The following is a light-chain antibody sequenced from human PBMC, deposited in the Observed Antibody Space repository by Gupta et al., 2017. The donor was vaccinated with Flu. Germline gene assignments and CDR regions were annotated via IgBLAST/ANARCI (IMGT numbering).Light chain of an antibody. CDR3: QQYNSYPYA. CDR1: QSISSW. J-gene: IGKJ2*01. CDR2: GAS. V-gene: IGKV1-5*03. Sequence: DIQMTQSPSTLSASVGDTVTITCRASQSISSWLAWYQQRPGKAPKCLISGASGLESGVPSRFSGSGSGTEFTLTISSLHPGDFATYYCQQYNSYPYAFGQGTKLEIK.